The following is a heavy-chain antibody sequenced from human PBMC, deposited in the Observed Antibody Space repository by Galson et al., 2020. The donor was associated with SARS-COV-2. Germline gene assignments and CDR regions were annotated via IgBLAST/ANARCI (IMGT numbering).Heavy chain of an antibody. CDR3: ARDLLYDPEFDY. J-gene: IGHJ4*02. V-gene: IGHV3-7*01. D-gene: IGHD2-15*01. CDR2: IKQDGSEK. Sequence: QLGESLKISCAASGFTFSSYWMSWVRQAPGKGLEWVANIKQDGSEKYYVDSVKGRFTISRDNAKNSLYLQMNSLRAEDTAVYYCARDLLYDPEFDYWGQGTLVTVSS. CDR1: GFTFSSYW.